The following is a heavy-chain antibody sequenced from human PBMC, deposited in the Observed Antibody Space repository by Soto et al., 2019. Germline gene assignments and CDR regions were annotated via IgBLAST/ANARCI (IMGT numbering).Heavy chain of an antibody. J-gene: IGHJ4*02. D-gene: IGHD1-20*01. CDR1: GGSIRSYY. Sequence: SETQSLTCTVSGGSIRSYYWSWIRQPPGKGLEWIGYIYYSGSTNYNPSLKSRVTISVDTSKNQFSLKLSSVTAADTAVYYCARHSLNWNLFDYWGQGTLVTVSS. V-gene: IGHV4-59*08. CDR2: IYYSGST. CDR3: ARHSLNWNLFDY.